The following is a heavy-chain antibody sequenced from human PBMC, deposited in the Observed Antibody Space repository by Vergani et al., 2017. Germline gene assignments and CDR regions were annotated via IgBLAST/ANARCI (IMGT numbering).Heavy chain of an antibody. J-gene: IGHJ4*02. D-gene: IGHD3-22*01. CDR2: INIGGRT. CDR1: SFSVSSHY. V-gene: IGHV3-53*01. Sequence: EVQLVESGGGLVKPGGSLRLSCAASSFSVSSHYMTWVRQAPGKGLEWVSTINIGGRTSYADSVKGRLTLTRDDSKNTLHLQMNSLRAEDTGVYYCAKDYNIMGALHYWGQGTLVAVSS. CDR3: AKDYNIMGALHY.